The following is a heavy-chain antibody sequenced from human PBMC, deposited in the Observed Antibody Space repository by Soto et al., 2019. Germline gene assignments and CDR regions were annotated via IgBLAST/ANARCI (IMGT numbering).Heavy chain of an antibody. V-gene: IGHV4-61*01. J-gene: IGHJ5*02. CDR3: ARVPGITMVRGVIRWFDP. Sequence: QVQLQESGPGLVKPSETLSLTCTVSGGSVSSGSYYWSWIRQPPGKGLEWIGYIYYSGSTNYNPSLKSRVTISVDTSKNQFSLKLSSVTAADTAVYYCARVPGITMVRGVIRWFDPWGQGTLVTVSS. CDR1: GGSVSSGSYY. CDR2: IYYSGST. D-gene: IGHD3-10*01.